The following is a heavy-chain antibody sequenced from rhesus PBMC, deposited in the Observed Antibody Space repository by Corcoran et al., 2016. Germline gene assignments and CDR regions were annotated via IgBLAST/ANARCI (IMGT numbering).Heavy chain of an antibody. CDR3: VRNSGYIGFAYDY. CDR1: GVSVSSSW. J-gene: IGHJ4*01. D-gene: IGHD5-30*01. CDR2: CFGHCDTT. V-gene: IGHV4-80*01. Sequence: QVQLQESGPGLVKPSETLSLTCAVSGVSVSSSWWSWIRQSPGKGLAWIGECFGHCDTTYYNPSLERRATMSKGPSKNQFSLKLTFGTAADTAVYFCVRNSGYIGFAYDYWGQGVLVTVSS.